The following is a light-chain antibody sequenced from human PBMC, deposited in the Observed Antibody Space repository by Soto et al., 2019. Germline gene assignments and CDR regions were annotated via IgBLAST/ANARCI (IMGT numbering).Light chain of an antibody. Sequence: EIVLTQSPATLSLSPGERATLSCRASQSIASSYLAWYQQKPGQAPRLLIYDASSRATGIPDRFSGSGSGTDFTLTINRLEPEDLAVYYCHQYGYSPPWTFGQGTKVDIK. CDR2: DAS. V-gene: IGKV3-20*01. CDR1: QSIASSY. CDR3: HQYGYSPPWT. J-gene: IGKJ1*01.